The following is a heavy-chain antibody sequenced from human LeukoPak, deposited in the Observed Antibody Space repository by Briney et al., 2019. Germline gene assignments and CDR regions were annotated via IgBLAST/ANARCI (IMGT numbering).Heavy chain of an antibody. V-gene: IGHV1-2*02. J-gene: IGHJ1*01. D-gene: IGHD2-21*01. CDR3: ARGAEGEQH. Sequence: ASVKVSCKASGYTFTDYYMHWVRQAPGQGLEWMGWINPNSGATNYAQTFQGRVTMTRDTSISTAYMELSRLRYDDTAVYYCARGAEGEQHWGQGTLVTVSS. CDR2: INPNSGAT. CDR1: GYTFTDYY.